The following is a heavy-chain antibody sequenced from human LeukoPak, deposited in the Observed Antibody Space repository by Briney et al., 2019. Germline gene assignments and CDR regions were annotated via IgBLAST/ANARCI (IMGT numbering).Heavy chain of an antibody. V-gene: IGHV4-4*07. J-gene: IGHJ3*02. Sequence: SETLSLTCTVSGGSISSYYWSWIRQPAGKGLEWIGRIYTSGSTNYNPSLKSRVTMSVDTSKNQFSLKLSSVTAADTAVYYCARGGIVGAKSAFDIWGQGTMVTVSS. CDR2: IYTSGST. CDR3: ARGGIVGAKSAFDI. D-gene: IGHD1-26*01. CDR1: GGSISSYY.